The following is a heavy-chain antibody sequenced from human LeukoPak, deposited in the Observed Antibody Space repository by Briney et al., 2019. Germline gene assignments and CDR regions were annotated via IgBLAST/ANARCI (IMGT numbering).Heavy chain of an antibody. J-gene: IGHJ4*02. D-gene: IGHD2-15*01. V-gene: IGHV4-59*08. CDR1: GGSISIYY. CDR3: ARHSGSGTSYDY. CDR2: IYYSGST. Sequence: PSETLSLTCTVSGGSISIYYWSWIRQPPGKGLEWIGYIYYSGSTNYNPSLKSRVTISVDTSKNQFSLKLSSVTAADTAVYYCARHSGSGTSYDYWGQGTLVTVSS.